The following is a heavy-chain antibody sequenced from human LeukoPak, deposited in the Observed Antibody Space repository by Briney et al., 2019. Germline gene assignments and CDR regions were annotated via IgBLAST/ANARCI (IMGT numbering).Heavy chain of an antibody. J-gene: IGHJ4*02. CDR3: ARDSGSFGDFIDY. CDR1: GFTFSSYS. D-gene: IGHD3-10*01. V-gene: IGHV3-21*01. CDR2: ISSSSSYI. Sequence: GSLRLSCAASGFTFSSYSMNWVRQAPGKGLEWVSSISSSSSYIYYADSVKGRFTISRDNAKNSLYLQMNSLRAEDTAVYYCARDSGSFGDFIDYWGQGTLVTVSS.